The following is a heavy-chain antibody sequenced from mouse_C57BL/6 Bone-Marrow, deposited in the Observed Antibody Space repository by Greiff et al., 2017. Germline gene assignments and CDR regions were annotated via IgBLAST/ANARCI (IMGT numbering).Heavy chain of an antibody. CDR1: GYTFTSYW. D-gene: IGHD2-5*01. CDR3: ARSGGSNPYYFDY. J-gene: IGHJ2*01. V-gene: IGHV1-55*01. Sequence: VQLQQPGAELVKPGASVKMSCKASGYTFTSYWITWVKQRPGQGLEWIGDIYPGSGSTNYNEKFKSKATLTVDTSSSTAYMQLSSLTSEDSAVYYCARSGGSNPYYFDYWGQGTTLTVSS. CDR2: IYPGSGST.